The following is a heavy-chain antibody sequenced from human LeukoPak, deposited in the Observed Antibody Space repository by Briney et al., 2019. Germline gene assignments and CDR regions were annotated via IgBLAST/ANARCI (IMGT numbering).Heavy chain of an antibody. CDR1: GFTFDDYG. CDR3: ARGSSGWFKYYYYYYMDV. J-gene: IGHJ6*03. V-gene: IGHV3-20*04. Sequence: RPGGSLRLSCAASGFTFDDYGMSWVRQAPGKGLEWVSGINWNGGSTGYADSVKGRFTISRDNAKNSLYLQMNSLRAEDTALYYCARGSSGWFKYYYYYYMDVWGKGTTVTVSS. D-gene: IGHD6-19*01. CDR2: INWNGGST.